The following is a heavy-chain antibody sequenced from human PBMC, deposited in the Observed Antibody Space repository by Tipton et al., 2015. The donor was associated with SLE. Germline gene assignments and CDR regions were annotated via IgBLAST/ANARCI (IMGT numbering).Heavy chain of an antibody. D-gene: IGHD3-22*01. V-gene: IGHV4-34*01. Sequence: GLVKPSETLSLTCAVYGGSFSGYYWSWIRQPPGKGLEWIGEINHSGSTNYNPSLKSRVTISVDTSKNQFSLKLSSVTAADTAVYYCAKKQEDSSGYPDAFDIWGQGTMVTVSS. J-gene: IGHJ3*02. CDR1: GGSFSGYY. CDR3: AKKQEDSSGYPDAFDI. CDR2: INHSGST.